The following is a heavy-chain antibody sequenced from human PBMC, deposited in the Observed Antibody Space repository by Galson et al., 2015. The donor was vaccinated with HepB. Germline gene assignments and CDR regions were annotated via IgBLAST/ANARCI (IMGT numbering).Heavy chain of an antibody. V-gene: IGHV1-69*04. CDR2: IIPILGIA. D-gene: IGHD4-17*01. J-gene: IGHJ4*02. CDR3: ARDEDYGDYVGAFDY. Sequence: SVKVSCKASGGTFSSYAISWVRQAPGQGLEWMGRIIPILGIANYAQKFQGRVTITADKSASTAYMELSSLRSEDTAVYYCARDEDYGDYVGAFDYWGQGTLVTVSS. CDR1: GGTFSSYA.